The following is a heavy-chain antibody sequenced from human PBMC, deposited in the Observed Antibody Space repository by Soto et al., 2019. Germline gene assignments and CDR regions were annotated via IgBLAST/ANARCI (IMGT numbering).Heavy chain of an antibody. D-gene: IGHD5-12*01. CDR1: GGSISSSSYY. V-gene: IGHV4-39*07. J-gene: IGHJ4*02. Sequence: SETLSLTCTVSGGSISSSSYYWGWIRQPPGKGLEWIGSIYYSGSTNYNPSLKSRVTISVDASKNQFSLKLTSVTAADTAVYYCASLSGNGGYWGQGTQVTVSS. CDR3: ASLSGNGGY. CDR2: IYYSGST.